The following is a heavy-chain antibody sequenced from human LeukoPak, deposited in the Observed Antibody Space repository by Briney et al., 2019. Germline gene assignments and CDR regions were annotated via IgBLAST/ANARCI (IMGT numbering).Heavy chain of an antibody. J-gene: IGHJ6*02. Sequence: GASVKVSCKASGYTFTSYYIHWVRLAPGQGLGWMGIINPCGGSTSYAQKFQGRVTMTRDTSTSTVYMELSRLRSEDTAVYYCARRGSYYVGSYYYYGMDVWGQGTTVTVCS. CDR3: ARRGSYYVGSYYYYGMDV. CDR2: INPCGGST. CDR1: GYTFTSYY. V-gene: IGHV1-46*01. D-gene: IGHD1-26*01.